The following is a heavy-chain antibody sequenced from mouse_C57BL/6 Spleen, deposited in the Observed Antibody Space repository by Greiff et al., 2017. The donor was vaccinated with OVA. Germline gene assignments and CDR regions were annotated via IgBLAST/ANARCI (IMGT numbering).Heavy chain of an antibody. J-gene: IGHJ2*01. V-gene: IGHV1-15*01. CDR3: TRIGYDGYFDY. CDR1: GYTFTDYE. Sequence: VQLQHSGAELVRPGASVTLSCKASGYTFTDYEMHWVKQTPVHGLEWIGAIDPETGGTAYNQKFKGKAILTADKSSSTAYMELRSLTSEDSAVYYCTRIGYDGYFDYWGQGTTLTVSS. CDR2: IDPETGGT. D-gene: IGHD2-2*01.